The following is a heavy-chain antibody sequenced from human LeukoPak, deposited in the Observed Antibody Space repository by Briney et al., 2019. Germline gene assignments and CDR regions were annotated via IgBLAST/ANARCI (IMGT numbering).Heavy chain of an antibody. CDR1: GFTFSSYA. CDR2: ISYDGSNK. J-gene: IGHJ6*02. Sequence: QPGGSLRLSCAASGFTFSSYAMHWVRQAPGKGLEGVAVISYDGSNKYYADSVKGRFTISRDNSNNTLYLQMNSLRAEDTAVYYCARVTGYSSGWGPYYYYGMDVWGQGTTVTVSS. CDR3: ARVTGYSSGWGPYYYYGMDV. V-gene: IGHV3-30-3*01. D-gene: IGHD6-19*01.